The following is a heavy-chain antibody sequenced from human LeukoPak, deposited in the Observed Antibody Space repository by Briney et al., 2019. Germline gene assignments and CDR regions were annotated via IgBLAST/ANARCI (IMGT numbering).Heavy chain of an antibody. D-gene: IGHD5-12*01. CDR2: IYYSGST. J-gene: IGHJ6*03. V-gene: IGHV4-59*08. CDR1: GGSISSYY. CDR3: ARGLSGYDSYYYYYYMDV. Sequence: SGTLSLTCTVSGGSISSYYWSWIRQPPGKGLEWIGYIYYSGSTNYNPSLKSRVTISVDTSKNQFSLMLRSVTAADTALYYCARGLSGYDSYYYYYYMDVWGQGTTVTVSS.